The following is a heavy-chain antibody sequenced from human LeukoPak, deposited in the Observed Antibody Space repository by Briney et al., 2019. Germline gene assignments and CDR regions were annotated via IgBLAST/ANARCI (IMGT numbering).Heavy chain of an antibody. CDR2: ISGSGGST. CDR1: GFTFSSYA. D-gene: IGHD3-9*01. CDR3: AKELRYFDWLLGGAFDY. Sequence: PGGSLRLSCVASGFTFSSYAMSWVRQAPGKGLEWVSGISGSGGSTYYADSVKGRFTISRDNSKNTLYLQMNSLRAEDTAVYYCAKELRYFDWLLGGAFDYWGQGTLVTVSS. J-gene: IGHJ4*02. V-gene: IGHV3-23*01.